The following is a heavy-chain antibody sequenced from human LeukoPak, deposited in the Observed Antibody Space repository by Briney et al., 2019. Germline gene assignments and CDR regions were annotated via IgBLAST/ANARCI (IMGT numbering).Heavy chain of an antibody. CDR1: GFAFSDSW. V-gene: IGHV3-15*01. Sequence: GGSVILSCAASGFAFSDSWIGWVRQAPWKGLEWVGRIKSKRDGETTEYAAPVKGRFTISRDDSENTLYLHMDSLNTDDTAVYYCKAWFTGRPEGGRGTLVTVSS. CDR2: IKSKRDGETT. J-gene: IGHJ4*02. D-gene: IGHD3-10*01. CDR3: KAWFTGRPE.